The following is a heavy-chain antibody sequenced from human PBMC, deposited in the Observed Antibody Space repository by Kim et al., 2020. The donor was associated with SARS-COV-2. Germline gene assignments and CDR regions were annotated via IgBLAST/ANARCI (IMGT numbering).Heavy chain of an antibody. CDR3: ARDRDDSSGSIVDY. V-gene: IGHV4-30-2*04. D-gene: IGHD3-22*01. Sequence: NPALKSRVTVSVDTSKNQFALKLSSVTAADTAVYYCARDRDDSSGSIVDYWGQGTLVTVSS. J-gene: IGHJ4*02.